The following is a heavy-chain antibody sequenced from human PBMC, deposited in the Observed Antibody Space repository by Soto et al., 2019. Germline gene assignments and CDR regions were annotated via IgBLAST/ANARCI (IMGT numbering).Heavy chain of an antibody. Sequence: ASVKVSCKASGYTFTIYYMHWVRQAPGQGLEWMGIINPSGGSTSYAQKFQGRVTMTRDTSTSTVYMELSSLRSEDTAVYYCASSGYDFWSGYETSWFDPWGQGTLVTVSS. D-gene: IGHD3-3*01. CDR1: GYTFTIYY. CDR2: INPSGGST. V-gene: IGHV1-46*03. J-gene: IGHJ5*02. CDR3: ASSGYDFWSGYETSWFDP.